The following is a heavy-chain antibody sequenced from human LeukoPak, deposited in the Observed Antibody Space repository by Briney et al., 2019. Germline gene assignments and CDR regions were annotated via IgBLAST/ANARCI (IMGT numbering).Heavy chain of an antibody. CDR1: GFTFSDYY. Sequence: GSLRLSCAASGFTFSDYYMSWIRQAAGKGLEWIGRMYIGGRTTYNPSLKSRVTISLETTENQFSLRLRSVTAADTAVYYCAREGIAVADTYYYYYMDVWGKGTWVTVSS. D-gene: IGHD6-19*01. CDR3: AREGIAVADTYYYYYMDV. J-gene: IGHJ6*03. CDR2: MYIGGRT. V-gene: IGHV4-4*07.